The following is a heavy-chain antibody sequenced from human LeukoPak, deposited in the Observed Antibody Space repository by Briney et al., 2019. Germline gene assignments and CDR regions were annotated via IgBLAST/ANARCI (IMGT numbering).Heavy chain of an antibody. V-gene: IGHV3-30*18. CDR3: AKDFGEAAFDI. D-gene: IGHD3-10*01. Sequence: GGSLRLSCAASRFTFSTYDMHWVRQAPGKGLEWVAIISYDGSDKYYADSVKGRFTISRDNSKNTLYLQMNSLRAEDTAVYYCAKDFGEAAFDIWGQGTMVTVSS. CDR1: RFTFSTYD. J-gene: IGHJ3*02. CDR2: ISYDGSDK.